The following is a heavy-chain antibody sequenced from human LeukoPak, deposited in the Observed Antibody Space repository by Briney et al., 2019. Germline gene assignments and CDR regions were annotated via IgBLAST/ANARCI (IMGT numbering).Heavy chain of an antibody. D-gene: IGHD1-14*01. J-gene: IGHJ4*02. V-gene: IGHV1-46*01. CDR2: INPSGGST. Sequence: ASVKVSCKASGYTFTRYYMHWVRQAPGQGLEWTGIINPSGGSTSYAQKFQGRVTMTRDTSTSTVYMELSSLRSEDTAVYYCARGYREPGHDYWGQGTLVTVSS. CDR3: ARGYREPGHDY. CDR1: GYTFTRYY.